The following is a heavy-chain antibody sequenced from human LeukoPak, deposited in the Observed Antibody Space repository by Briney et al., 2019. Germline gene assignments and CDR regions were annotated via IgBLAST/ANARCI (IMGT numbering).Heavy chain of an antibody. Sequence: SETLSLTCTVSGGSISSSSYYWGWIRQPPGKGLEWIGSIYYSGSTYYNPSLKSRVTISVDTSKNQFSLKLSSVTAADTAVYYCEGEGYGIAVSLDYWGQGTLVTVSS. CDR3: EGEGYGIAVSLDY. CDR2: IYYSGST. V-gene: IGHV4-39*07. J-gene: IGHJ4*02. D-gene: IGHD6-19*01. CDR1: GGSISSSSYY.